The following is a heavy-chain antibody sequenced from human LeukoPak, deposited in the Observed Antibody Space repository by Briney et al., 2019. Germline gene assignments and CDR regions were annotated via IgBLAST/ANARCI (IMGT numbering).Heavy chain of an antibody. CDR1: GFTFSSYG. CDR2: IWYDGSNK. J-gene: IGHJ4*02. CDR3: AKVSSGAAAVGIIDY. V-gene: IGHV3-33*06. Sequence: PGGSLRLSCAASGFTFSSYGMHWVRQAPGKGLEWVAVIWYDGSNKYYADSVKGRFTISRDNSKNTLYLQMNSLRDEDTAVYYCAKVSSGAAAVGIIDYWGQGTLVTASS. D-gene: IGHD6-13*01.